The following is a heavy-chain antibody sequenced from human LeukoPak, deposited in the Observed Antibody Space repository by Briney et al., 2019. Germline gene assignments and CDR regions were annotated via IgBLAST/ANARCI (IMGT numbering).Heavy chain of an antibody. CDR2: IIPIFGTA. CDR1: GGTFSSYA. CDR3: ARLAGANYYYYYMDV. J-gene: IGHJ6*03. Sequence: SVKVSCKASGGTFSSYAISWVRQAPGQGLEWMGGIIPIFGTANYAQKFQGRVTITTDESTSTAYMELSSLRSEDTAVYYCARLAGANYYYYYMDVWGKGITVTVSS. D-gene: IGHD6-19*01. V-gene: IGHV1-69*05.